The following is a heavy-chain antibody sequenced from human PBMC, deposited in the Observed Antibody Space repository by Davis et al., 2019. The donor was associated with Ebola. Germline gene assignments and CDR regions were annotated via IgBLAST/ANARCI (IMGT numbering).Heavy chain of an antibody. CDR2: INHAGSN. CDR3: ARVRHYSSSGSYSDY. Sequence: GSLRLSCAVYGGSFSDYYWSWIRQSPGKGLEWIGEINHAGSNNLNAALKSRVIISVDTSKNQFSLKLSSLTAADTAVYYCARVRHYSSSGSYSDYWGQGTLVTVSS. J-gene: IGHJ4*02. V-gene: IGHV4-34*01. D-gene: IGHD3-10*01. CDR1: GGSFSDYY.